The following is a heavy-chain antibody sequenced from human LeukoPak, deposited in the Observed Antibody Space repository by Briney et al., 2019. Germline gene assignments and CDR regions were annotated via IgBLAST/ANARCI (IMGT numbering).Heavy chain of an antibody. CDR2: INSDGSST. Sequence: GGSLRLSCAASGFTFSSYWMHWVRQAPGKGLVWVSRINSDGSSTSYADPVKGRFTISRDNAKNTLYLQMSSLRAEDTAVYYCARASRYCSSTSCYPKYWGQGTLVTVSS. CDR3: ARASRYCSSTSCYPKY. D-gene: IGHD2-2*01. J-gene: IGHJ4*02. CDR1: GFTFSSYW. V-gene: IGHV3-74*01.